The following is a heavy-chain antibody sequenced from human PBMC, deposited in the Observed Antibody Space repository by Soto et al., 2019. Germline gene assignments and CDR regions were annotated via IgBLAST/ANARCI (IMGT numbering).Heavy chain of an antibody. Sequence: QVQLVQSGAEVKKPGASVKVSCKASGYTFTSYDINWVRQATGQGLEWMGWMNPNSGNTGYAQKFQGRVTMTRNTSISTAYMELSSLRSEDTAVYYCATRKVRGVSLVSYYYYGMDVWGQGTTFTVSS. CDR3: ATRKVRGVSLVSYYYYGMDV. J-gene: IGHJ6*02. CDR2: MNPNSGNT. CDR1: GYTFTSYD. D-gene: IGHD3-10*01. V-gene: IGHV1-8*01.